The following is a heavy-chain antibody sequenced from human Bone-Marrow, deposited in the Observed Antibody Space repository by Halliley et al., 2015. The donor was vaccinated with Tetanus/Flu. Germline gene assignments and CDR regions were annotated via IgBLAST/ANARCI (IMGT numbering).Heavy chain of an antibody. D-gene: IGHD5-12*01. CDR2: IDWDDDK. Sequence: LVKPTQTLTLTCSFSGFSLSTSRMCVTWIRQPPGKALEWLALIDWDDDKYYKTSLRSRLTISKDTSKSQVVLTMTNMDPVDTATYYCARIPPRDGYNFHYFYGMDVWGQGITVTVSS. V-gene: IGHV2-70*01. CDR3: ARIPPRDGYNFHYFYGMDV. CDR1: GFSLSTSRMC. J-gene: IGHJ6*02.